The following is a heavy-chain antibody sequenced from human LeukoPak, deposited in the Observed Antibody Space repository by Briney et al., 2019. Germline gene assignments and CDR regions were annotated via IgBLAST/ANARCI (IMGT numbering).Heavy chain of an antibody. CDR2: IYYSGST. CDR1: GGSISSGGYC. J-gene: IGHJ4*02. D-gene: IGHD6-6*01. Sequence: SETLSLTCTVSGGSISSGGYCWSWICQHPGKGLERIGYIYYSGSTYYNPSLKSRVTISVDTSKNQFSLKLSSVTAADTAVYYCARVDRPKSFDYWGQGTLVTVSS. V-gene: IGHV4-31*03. CDR3: ARVDRPKSFDY.